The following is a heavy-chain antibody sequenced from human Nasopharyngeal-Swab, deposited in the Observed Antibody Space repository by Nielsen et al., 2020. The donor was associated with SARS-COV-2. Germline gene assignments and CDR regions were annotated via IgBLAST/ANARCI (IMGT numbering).Heavy chain of an antibody. V-gene: IGHV3-30*18. CDR2: ISYDGSKK. J-gene: IGHJ4*02. CDR1: GFTFSRNG. CDR3: AKDKVVGATTFPPADGDD. D-gene: IGHD1-26*01. Sequence: GESLKISCAASGFTFSRNGMHWVRQAPGKGLEWVAVISYDGSKKFYADSVKGRFIISRDNSKNTVYLQMNSLRAEDTALYYCAKDKVVGATTFPPADGDDWGQGTLVTVSS.